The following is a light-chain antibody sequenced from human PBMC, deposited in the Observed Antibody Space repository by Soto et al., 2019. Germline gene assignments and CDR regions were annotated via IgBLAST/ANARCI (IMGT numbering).Light chain of an antibody. J-gene: IGKJ4*01. V-gene: IGKV1-39*01. Sequence: DIQMTQSPSSLSASVGDRVTITCQASQDISNYLNWYQQKPGKAPKLLIYDASNLETGVPSRFSGSGSGTDFTLTISSLQPEDFASYYCQESHSTPLTFGGGTKVDIK. CDR1: QDISNY. CDR2: DAS. CDR3: QESHSTPLT.